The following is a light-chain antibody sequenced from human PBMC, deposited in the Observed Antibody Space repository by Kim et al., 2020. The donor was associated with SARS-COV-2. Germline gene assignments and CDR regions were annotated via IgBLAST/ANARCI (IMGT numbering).Light chain of an antibody. J-gene: IGKJ2*01. CDR2: GAS. V-gene: IGKV3D-20*02. CDR3: QQRSNWPLYT. Sequence: EIVLTQSPGTLSLSPGERATLSCRTSQSVSSSYLAWYHQKPGQAPRLLIYGASSRATGIPARFSGSGSGTDFTLTISSLEPEDFAVYYCQQRSNWPLYTFGQGTKLEI. CDR1: QSVSSSY.